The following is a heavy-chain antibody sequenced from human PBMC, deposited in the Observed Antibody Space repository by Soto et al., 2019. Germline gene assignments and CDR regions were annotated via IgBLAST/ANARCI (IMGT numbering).Heavy chain of an antibody. CDR3: ARKGPEDWPLDY. J-gene: IGHJ4*02. CDR1: GFSLSTNGVG. CDR2: IYCDDAK. Sequence: QITLKESGPALVKPTQTLTLTCTFSGFSLSTNGVGVGWIRQPPGKALEWLAVIYCDDAKQYSPSQKNRLTITKDTSKNQVVLTMTNMDPMDTGTYYCARKGPEDWPLDYWGQGTLVTVSS. D-gene: IGHD3-9*01. V-gene: IGHV2-5*02.